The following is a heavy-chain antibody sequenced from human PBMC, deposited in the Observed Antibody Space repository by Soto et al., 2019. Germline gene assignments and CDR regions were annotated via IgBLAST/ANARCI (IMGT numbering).Heavy chain of an antibody. CDR2: VSPRIHRYST. V-gene: IGHV3-72*01. CDR1: GFKVSDHY. Sequence: PGGSLRLSCAASGFKVSDHYMDWCRQAPGKGPEWVGRVSPRIHRYSTDYAPSVKGRFTVSRDDSGNSLYLQMNSLKTEDTAVYHRLRGKNSFDFWGQGTLVPVYS. CDR3: LRGKNSFDF. D-gene: IGHD3-16*01. J-gene: IGHJ4*02.